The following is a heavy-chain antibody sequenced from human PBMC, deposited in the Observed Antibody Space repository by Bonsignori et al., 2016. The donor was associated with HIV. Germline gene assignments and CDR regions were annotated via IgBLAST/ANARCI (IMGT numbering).Heavy chain of an antibody. Sequence: QLQLQESGPGLVKPSETLSLTCTVSGGSISRSDYYWGWIHQAPGKGLEWIGSINYSGTTSYNPSLKSRITISVDTSKNQFSLSLRSVTAADTAVYYCARNWFDPWGQGTLVTVSS. CDR1: GGSISRSDYY. CDR2: INYSGTT. V-gene: IGHV4-39*07. CDR3: ARNWFDP. J-gene: IGHJ5*02.